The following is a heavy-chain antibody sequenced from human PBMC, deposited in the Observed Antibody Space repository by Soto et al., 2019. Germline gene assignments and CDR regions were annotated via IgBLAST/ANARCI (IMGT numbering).Heavy chain of an antibody. J-gene: IGHJ4*02. CDR2: IYWDDDK. CDR3: AHSPLGTYYYDSSVVQFAY. CDR1: GFSLSTSGVG. D-gene: IGHD3-22*01. V-gene: IGHV2-5*02. Sequence: QITLKESGPTLVKPTQTLTLTCTFSGFSLSTSGVGVGWIRQPPGKALEWLALIYWDDDKRYSPSLKSRLTITKDTSKNQVVRTMTNMDPVDTATYYCAHSPLGTYYYDSSVVQFAYWGQGTLVTVSS.